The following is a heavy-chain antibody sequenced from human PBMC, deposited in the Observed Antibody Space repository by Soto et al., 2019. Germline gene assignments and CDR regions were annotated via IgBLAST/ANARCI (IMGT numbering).Heavy chain of an antibody. V-gene: IGHV1-8*01. Sequence: GASVKVSCKASGYTFTSYDINWVRQATGQGLEWMGWMNPNSGNTGYAQKFQGRVTMTRNTSISTAYMELSSLRSEDTAVYYCAGICGGSCFNYYYGMDVWGQGTTVTVSS. CDR3: AGICGGSCFNYYYGMDV. CDR1: GYTFTSYD. CDR2: MNPNSGNT. D-gene: IGHD2-15*01. J-gene: IGHJ6*02.